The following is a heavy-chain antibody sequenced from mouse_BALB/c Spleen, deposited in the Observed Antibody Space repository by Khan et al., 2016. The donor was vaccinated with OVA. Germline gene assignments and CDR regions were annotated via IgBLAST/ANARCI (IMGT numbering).Heavy chain of an antibody. J-gene: IGHJ3*01. D-gene: IGHD2-14*01. Sequence: EVQLQESGPSLVKPSQTLSLTCSVTGDSITRGYWNCIRTFPGNKLAYMGYIIYPGYTYYNPSLKSRLSITRHTSKNQYYLQLNSVTEDDTATYYCARSTYRYAFVYWSQGTLVTVSA. V-gene: IGHV3-8*02. CDR1: GDSITRGY. CDR2: IIYPGYT. CDR3: ARSTYRYAFVY.